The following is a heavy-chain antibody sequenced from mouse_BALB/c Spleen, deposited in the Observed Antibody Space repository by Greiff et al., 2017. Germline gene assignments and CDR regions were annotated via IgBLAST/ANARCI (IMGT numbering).Heavy chain of an antibody. Sequence: QVQLQQSGAELVRPGSSVKISCKASGYAFSSYWMNWVKQRPGQGLEWIGQIYPGDGDTNYNGKFKGKATLTSDKSSSTAYMQLSSLTSEDSAVYFCARGVFGEVAYWGQGTLVTVSA. J-gene: IGHJ3*01. V-gene: IGHV1-80*01. CDR3: ARGVFGEVAY. CDR2: IYPGDGDT. CDR1: GYAFSSYW.